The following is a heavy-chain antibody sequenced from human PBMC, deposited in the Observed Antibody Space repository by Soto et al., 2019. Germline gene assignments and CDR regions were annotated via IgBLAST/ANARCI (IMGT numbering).Heavy chain of an antibody. CDR1: GYTFTSYA. CDR3: ERADYYGSVIGLVYYYYGMDV. D-gene: IGHD3-10*01. J-gene: IGHJ6*02. V-gene: IGHV1-3*01. Sequence: SVKVSCKASGYTFTSYAMHWVLHAPGQRLEWMGWINAGNGNTKYSQKFQGRVTITRDTSASTAYMELSSLRSDDTGVYYCERADYYGSVIGLVYYYYGMDVWGQGTTVTVSS. CDR2: INAGNGNT.